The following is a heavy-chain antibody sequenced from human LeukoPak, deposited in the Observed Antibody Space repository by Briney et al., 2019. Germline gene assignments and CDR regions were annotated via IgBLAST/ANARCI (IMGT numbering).Heavy chain of an antibody. J-gene: IGHJ3*02. V-gene: IGHV3-11*04. Sequence: PGGSLRLSCAASGFTFSDYYMGWIRQAPGKGLEGVSYITTHGRPIYYADSVKGRFTMSRDNAKNSLSLQMNSLRAEDTAVYYCARAKYDSSGYYYSGFDIWGQGTMVTVSS. CDR2: ITTHGRPI. D-gene: IGHD3-22*01. CDR3: ARAKYDSSGYYYSGFDI. CDR1: GFTFSDYY.